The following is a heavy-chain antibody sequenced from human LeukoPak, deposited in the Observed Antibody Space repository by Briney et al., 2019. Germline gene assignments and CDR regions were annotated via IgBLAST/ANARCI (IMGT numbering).Heavy chain of an antibody. V-gene: IGHV3-53*01. D-gene: IGHD3-10*01. CDR2: IYTGGST. J-gene: IGHJ4*02. Sequence: GGSLRLSCAASGLTFSNNYMSWVRQAPGKGLEWVSVIYTGGSTYYADSVKGRFTISRDNSKNTLYLQMHSLRAEDTAVYYCARAVVRGVIIHFDYWGQGTLVTVSS. CDR3: ARAVVRGVIIHFDY. CDR1: GLTFSNNY.